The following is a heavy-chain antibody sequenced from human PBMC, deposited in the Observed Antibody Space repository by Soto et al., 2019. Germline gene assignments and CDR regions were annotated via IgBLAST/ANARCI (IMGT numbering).Heavy chain of an antibody. CDR1: GYTFTYRY. V-gene: IGHV1-45*02. Sequence: GASVKVSCKASGYTFTYRYLHWVRQAPGQALEWMGWITPFNGNTNYAQKFQDRVTITRDRSMSTAYMELSSLRSEDTAMYYCATPGSTIFGGWYGMDVWGQGTTVTVSS. D-gene: IGHD3-3*01. CDR3: ATPGSTIFGGWYGMDV. J-gene: IGHJ6*02. CDR2: ITPFNGNT.